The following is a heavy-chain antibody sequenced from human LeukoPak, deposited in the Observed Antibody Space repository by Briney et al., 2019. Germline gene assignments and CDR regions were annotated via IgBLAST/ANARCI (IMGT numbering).Heavy chain of an antibody. Sequence: PGGSLRLSCAASGFTFSSYEMNWVRQAPGKGLEWVSYISSSGSTIYYADSVKGRFTISRDNAKNSLYLQMNSLRAEDTAVYYCARDRWGLAAEGFDPWGQGTLVTVSS. V-gene: IGHV3-48*03. CDR1: GFTFSSYE. CDR2: ISSSGSTI. D-gene: IGHD6-13*01. CDR3: ARDRWGLAAEGFDP. J-gene: IGHJ5*02.